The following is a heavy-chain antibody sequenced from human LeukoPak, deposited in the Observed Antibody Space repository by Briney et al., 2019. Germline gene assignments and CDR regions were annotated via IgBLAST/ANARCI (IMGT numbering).Heavy chain of an antibody. Sequence: GGSLRLSCAASGFTFSSYAIHWVRQAPGKGIEWVAVISYDGCNKYYADSVKGRFTISRDNSKNTLYLQMNSLRAEDTAVYYCARDGAAAGTYCYYYYMDVWGKGTTVTVSS. J-gene: IGHJ6*03. D-gene: IGHD6-13*01. CDR2: ISYDGCNK. CDR3: ARDGAAAGTYCYYYYMDV. CDR1: GFTFSSYA. V-gene: IGHV3-30*01.